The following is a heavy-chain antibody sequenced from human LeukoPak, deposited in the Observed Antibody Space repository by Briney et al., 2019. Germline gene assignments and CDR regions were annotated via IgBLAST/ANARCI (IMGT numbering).Heavy chain of an antibody. CDR2: IYSSGST. CDR1: GGYISSYY. CDR3: ARGGSNFDC. J-gene: IGHJ4*02. Sequence: SETLSLTCTVSGGYISSYYWSWVRQPAGRGLEWIGRIYSSGSTNYNPSLKSRVTMSVETSKNQFSLKVSSVTAADTAVYYCARGGSNFDCWGQGTLVTVSS. V-gene: IGHV4-4*07.